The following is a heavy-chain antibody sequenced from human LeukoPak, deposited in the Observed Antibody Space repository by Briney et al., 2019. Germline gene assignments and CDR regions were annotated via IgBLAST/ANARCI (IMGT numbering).Heavy chain of an antibody. Sequence: SETLSLTCAVYGGSLSGYYSSWIRQPPRKGLEWIGEINHSGSTNNNPPPKSRVTISVDTSKNQFSLKLSSVPAADTAVYCCARGLGFLEWSPEPASGMDVWGQGTTVSVSS. D-gene: IGHD3-3*01. CDR2: INHSGST. V-gene: IGHV4-34*01. CDR3: ARGLGFLEWSPEPASGMDV. J-gene: IGHJ6*01. CDR1: GGSLSGYY.